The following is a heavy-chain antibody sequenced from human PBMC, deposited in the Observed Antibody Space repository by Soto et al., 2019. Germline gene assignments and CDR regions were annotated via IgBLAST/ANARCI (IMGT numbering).Heavy chain of an antibody. Sequence: GGSLRLSCVASGFTVSSNFMTWVRQAPGKGLEWVSAISGSGGSTYYADSVKGRFTISRDNSKNTLYLQMNSLRAEDTAVYYCAKDGNYYYDGSQEPPYYFDYWGQGTLVTVSS. J-gene: IGHJ4*02. V-gene: IGHV3-23*01. CDR1: GFTVSSNF. CDR3: AKDGNYYYDGSQEPPYYFDY. CDR2: ISGSGGST. D-gene: IGHD3-22*01.